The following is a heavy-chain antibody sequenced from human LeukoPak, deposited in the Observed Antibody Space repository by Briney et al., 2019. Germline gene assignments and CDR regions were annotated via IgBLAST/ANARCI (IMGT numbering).Heavy chain of an antibody. CDR3: ATLGEYYDSSGYYYN. D-gene: IGHD3-22*01. CDR2: IYHSGST. Sequence: PSQTLSLTCAVSGGSISSGGYSWSWIRQPPGKGLEWIGYIYHSGSTYYNPSLKSRVTISEDTFQNQFSLKLTSVTAADTAVYYCATLGEYYDSSGYYYNWGQGTLVTVSS. CDR1: GGSISSGGYS. V-gene: IGHV4-30-2*01. J-gene: IGHJ4*02.